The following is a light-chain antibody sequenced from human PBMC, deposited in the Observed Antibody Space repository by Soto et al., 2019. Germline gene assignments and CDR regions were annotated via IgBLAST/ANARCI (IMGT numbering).Light chain of an antibody. CDR3: CSYAGSTTRVQ. CDR1: SSDVDTYKY. J-gene: IGLJ2*01. V-gene: IGLV2-14*01. Sequence: QSVLTQPASVSGSPGQSITISCTGTSSDVDTYKYVSWYQQHPGKAPKLMIDEVSYRPSGVSDRFSGSKSGNTASLTISGLEAEDEADYYCCSYAGSTTRVQFGGGTKVTVL. CDR2: EVS.